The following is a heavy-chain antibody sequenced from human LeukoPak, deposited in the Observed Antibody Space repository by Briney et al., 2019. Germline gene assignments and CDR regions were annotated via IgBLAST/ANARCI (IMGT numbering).Heavy chain of an antibody. Sequence: GRSLRLSCAASGFTFSSYGMHWVRQAPGKGLERVAVIWYDGSNKYYADSVKGRFTISRDNSKNTLYLQMNSLRAEDTAVYYCARDSSSNFDYWGQGTLVTVSS. J-gene: IGHJ4*02. V-gene: IGHV3-33*01. CDR3: ARDSSSNFDY. CDR1: GFTFSSYG. CDR2: IWYDGSNK. D-gene: IGHD6-13*01.